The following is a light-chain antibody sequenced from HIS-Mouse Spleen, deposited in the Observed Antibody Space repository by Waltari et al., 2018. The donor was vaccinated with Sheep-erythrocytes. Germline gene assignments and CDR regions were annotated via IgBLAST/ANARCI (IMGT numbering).Light chain of an antibody. J-gene: IGLJ1*01. V-gene: IGLV2-11*01. Sequence: SALTQPRSASGSPGQSVTISCTVTSSDGGDYNYLSWYHQHPGKATKLMIYDVSKRPSGVPDRFSGSKSGNTASLTISGLQAEDEADYYCCSYAGSYNHVFATGTKVTVL. CDR3: CSYAGSYNHV. CDR1: SSDGGDYNY. CDR2: DVS.